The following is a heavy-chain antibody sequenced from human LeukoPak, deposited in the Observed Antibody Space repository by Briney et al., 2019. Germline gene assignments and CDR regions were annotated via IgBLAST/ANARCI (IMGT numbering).Heavy chain of an antibody. V-gene: IGHV1-2*02. CDR1: GYTFTGYY. D-gene: IGHD3-10*01. Sequence: ASVKVSCKASGYTFTGYYMHWVRQAPGQGLECMGWINPNSGGTNYAQKFQGRVTMTRDTSISTAYMELSRLRSDDTAVYYCARADSGSYTYYFDYWGQGTLVTVSS. CDR2: INPNSGGT. J-gene: IGHJ4*02. CDR3: ARADSGSYTYYFDY.